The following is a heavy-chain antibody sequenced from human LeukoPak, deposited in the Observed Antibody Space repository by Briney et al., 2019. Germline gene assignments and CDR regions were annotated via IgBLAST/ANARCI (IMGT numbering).Heavy chain of an antibody. D-gene: IGHD6-13*01. CDR3: AILSAAGPETWGY. Sequence: SETLSLTYTVSGYSINSGSYFWGWIRQPPGKGLEWIGSIYSSGSTYYNPSLKSRVTISVDTSKNQFSLNLTSVTGTDTAVYYCAILSAAGPETWGYWGQGTLVTVSS. CDR1: GYSINSGSYF. J-gene: IGHJ4*02. V-gene: IGHV4-39*01. CDR2: IYSSGST.